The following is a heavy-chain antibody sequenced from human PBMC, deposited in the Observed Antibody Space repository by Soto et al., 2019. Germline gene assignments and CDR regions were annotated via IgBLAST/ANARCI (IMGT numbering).Heavy chain of an antibody. Sequence: GESLNIPCKGSGYSFTSYWIAWVRQMPGKGLEWMAIINPGDSETKYSPSFQGQVTISADKSINTTYLQWSSLKASDTAMYYCARHATYDDIWSGDYFDYWGQGTQLT. J-gene: IGHJ4*02. V-gene: IGHV5-51*01. D-gene: IGHD3-3*01. CDR3: ARHATYDDIWSGDYFDY. CDR1: GYSFTSYW. CDR2: INPGDSET.